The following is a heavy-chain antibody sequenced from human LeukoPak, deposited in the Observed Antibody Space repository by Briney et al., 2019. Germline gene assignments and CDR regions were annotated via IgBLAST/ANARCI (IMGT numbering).Heavy chain of an antibody. V-gene: IGHV3-23*01. Sequence: GGSLRLSCAASGFTFSSYAMTWVRQAPGKGLEWVSTISGSGGTTYYADSVKGRFTISRDNSKNTLYLRMNSLRADDTAVYYCAKPGAGADYGDRFDYWGQGTLVTVSS. CDR2: ISGSGGTT. CDR3: AKPGAGADYGDRFDY. J-gene: IGHJ4*02. CDR1: GFTFSSYA. D-gene: IGHD4-17*01.